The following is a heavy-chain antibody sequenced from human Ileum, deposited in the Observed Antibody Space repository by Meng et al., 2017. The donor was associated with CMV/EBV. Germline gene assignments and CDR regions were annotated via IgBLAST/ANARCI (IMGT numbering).Heavy chain of an antibody. V-gene: IGHV3-23*01. Sequence: LGSGGALIQPGGSLGLSCAASGFTFSNYAMSWVRQAPGKGLECVSTISGSSDKTYYADSVKGRFTISGDNSKNTLYLQMNSLRAEDTAIFYCAKTRSGAYYVLDYWGQGTLVTVSS. CDR3: AKTRSGAYYVLDY. CDR2: ISGSSDKT. D-gene: IGHD1-26*01. J-gene: IGHJ4*02. CDR1: GFTFSNYA.